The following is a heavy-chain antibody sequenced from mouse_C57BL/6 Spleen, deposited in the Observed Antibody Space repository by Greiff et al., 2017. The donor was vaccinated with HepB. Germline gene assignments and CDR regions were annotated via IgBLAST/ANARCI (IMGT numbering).Heavy chain of an antibody. CDR1: GYTFTDYE. Sequence: VQLQESGAELVRPGASVTLSCKASGYTFTDYEMHWVKQTPVHGLEWIGAIDPETGGTAYNQKFKGKAILTADKSSSTAYMELRSLTSEDSAVYYCTRNGITTVVADYYAMDYWGQRTSVTVSS. CDR2: IDPETGGT. CDR3: TRNGITTVVADYYAMDY. V-gene: IGHV1-15*01. J-gene: IGHJ4*01. D-gene: IGHD1-1*01.